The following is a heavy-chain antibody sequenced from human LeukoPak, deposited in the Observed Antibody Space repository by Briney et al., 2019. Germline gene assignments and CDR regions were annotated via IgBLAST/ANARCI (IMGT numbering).Heavy chain of an antibody. CDR1: GYTFTGYY. J-gene: IGHJ4*02. CDR2: INPNSGGT. Sequence: ASVKVSCKASGYTFTGYYMHWVRQAPGQGLEWMGWINPNSGGTNYAQKFQGRVTMTRDTSISTAYMELSRLRSDDTAVYYCARDFNYYDSSGSVYWGQGTLVTVSS. CDR3: ARDFNYYDSSGSVY. D-gene: IGHD3-22*01. V-gene: IGHV1-2*02.